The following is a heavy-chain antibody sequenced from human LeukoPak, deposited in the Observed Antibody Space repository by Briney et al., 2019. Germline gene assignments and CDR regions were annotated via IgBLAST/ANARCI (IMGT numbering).Heavy chain of an antibody. J-gene: IGHJ4*02. CDR2: IKQDGGEK. CDR3: ARDSSTVTTNFDY. Sequence: PGGSLRLSCAASGFTFSSYWMSWVRQAPGKGLGWVANIKQDGGEKYYVGSVKGRFTVSRDNAKNTLYLQMNSLRAEDTAVYYCARDSSTVTTNFDYWGQGTLVTVSS. V-gene: IGHV3-7*01. CDR1: GFTFSSYW. D-gene: IGHD4-17*01.